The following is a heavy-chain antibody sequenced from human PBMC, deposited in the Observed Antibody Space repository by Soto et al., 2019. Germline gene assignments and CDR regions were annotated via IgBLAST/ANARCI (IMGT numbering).Heavy chain of an antibody. V-gene: IGHV3-21*01. Sequence: EVQLVESGGGLVKPGGSLRLSCAASGFDFSTYTMNWVRQAPGKGLEWVSSISGGNTYITYADSVKGRFTVSRDNAKNSLFLQLDSLRAEDTAVYYCATHYLIWDYYYMDVWGKGTTVTVSS. CDR2: ISGGNTYI. CDR1: GFDFSTYT. D-gene: IGHD3-16*01. J-gene: IGHJ6*03. CDR3: ATHYLIWDYYYMDV.